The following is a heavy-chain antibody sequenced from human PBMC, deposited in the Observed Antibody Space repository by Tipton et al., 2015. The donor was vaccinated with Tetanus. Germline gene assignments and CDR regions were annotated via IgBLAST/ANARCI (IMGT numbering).Heavy chain of an antibody. D-gene: IGHD3-22*01. Sequence: QLVQSGGGLIQPGGSLRLSCAASGFTVSSNYMSWVRQAPGKGLEWVSVIYSGGSTYYADSVKGRFTISRDNSKNTLYLQMNSLRAEDTAVYYRARDDRYYDSSGYYGYYYYGMDVWGQGTTVTVSS. V-gene: IGHV3-53*01. CDR3: ARDDRYYDSSGYYGYYYYGMDV. J-gene: IGHJ6*02. CDR2: IYSGGST. CDR1: GFTVSSNY.